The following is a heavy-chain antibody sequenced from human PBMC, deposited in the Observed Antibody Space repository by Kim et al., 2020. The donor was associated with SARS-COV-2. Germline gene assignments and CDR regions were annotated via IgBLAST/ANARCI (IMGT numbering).Heavy chain of an antibody. D-gene: IGHD3-3*01. V-gene: IGHV4-39*01. CDR3: ARLQLRRVTVFGLCAKGYCLDP. CDR1: GGSISSSSYY. Sequence: SETLSLTCTVSGGSISSSSYYWGWIRQPPGKGLEWIGSIYYSGSTYYNPSLKSRVTISVDTSKNQFSLKLSSVTAADTAVYYCARLQLRRVTVFGLCAKGYCLDPWGQGNLVTVSS. J-gene: IGHJ5*02. CDR2: IYYSGST.